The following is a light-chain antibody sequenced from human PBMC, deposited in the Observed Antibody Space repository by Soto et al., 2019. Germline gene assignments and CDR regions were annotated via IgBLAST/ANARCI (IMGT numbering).Light chain of an antibody. CDR2: NTN. CDR1: SSNIGSNT. J-gene: IGLJ1*01. Sequence: QSVLTQPPSASGTPGQRVTISCSGSSSNIGSNTVSWYQQLLGTAPKLLIYNTNQRPSGVPDRFSGSKSGTSASLAISGLQSEDEADYYCAAWNDSLIGFYVFGTGTQLTVL. CDR3: AAWNDSLIGFYV. V-gene: IGLV1-44*01.